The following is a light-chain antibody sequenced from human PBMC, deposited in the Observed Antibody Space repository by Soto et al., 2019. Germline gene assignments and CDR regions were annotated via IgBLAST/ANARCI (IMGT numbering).Light chain of an antibody. V-gene: IGKV2-28*01. CDR3: MQVLQNPLT. CDR1: QSLLHSNGNTY. J-gene: IGKJ4*01. CDR2: LGS. Sequence: DIVVTQSPHSLPVTPGEPASISCRSSQSLLHSNGNTYLDWYLQKPGQSPQLLIYLGSNRASGVPDRFSGSGSGTDYTLRTSRVEAEDVGVYYCMQVLQNPLTFGGGTKVEI.